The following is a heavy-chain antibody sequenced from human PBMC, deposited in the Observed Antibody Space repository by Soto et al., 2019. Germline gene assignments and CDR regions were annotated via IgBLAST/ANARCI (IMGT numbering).Heavy chain of an antibody. CDR2: IYPGDSET. D-gene: IGHD2-15*01. Sequence: PGESLKISCKGSGYNFTTYWIGWVRQMSGKGLEWMGIIYPGDSETRYSPSFQGQVTSSADKSISTAYLQWSSLKASDTAMYYCARRGYCSGGSCYFGPWFDPWGQGTLVTVSS. V-gene: IGHV5-51*01. CDR1: GYNFTTYW. CDR3: ARRGYCSGGSCYFGPWFDP. J-gene: IGHJ5*02.